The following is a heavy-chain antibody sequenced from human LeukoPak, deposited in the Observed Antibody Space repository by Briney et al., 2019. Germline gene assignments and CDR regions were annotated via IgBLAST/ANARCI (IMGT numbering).Heavy chain of an antibody. Sequence: GGSLRLSCAASGFTFEHYGMSWVRQAPGKGLEWVSGITWDAAKIGYADSVKGRFTISRDNAKKSLYVQMHSLRAEDTALYYFATSDQIIMMDAFDIWGQGTMVIVSS. CDR3: ATSDQIIMMDAFDI. CDR1: GFTFEHYG. D-gene: IGHD3-16*01. CDR2: ITWDAAKI. J-gene: IGHJ3*02. V-gene: IGHV3-20*04.